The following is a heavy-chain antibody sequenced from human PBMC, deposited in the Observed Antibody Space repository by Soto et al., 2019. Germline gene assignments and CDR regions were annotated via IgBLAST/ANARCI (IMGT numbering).Heavy chain of an antibody. V-gene: IGHV4-31*03. J-gene: IGHJ6*02. D-gene: IGHD5-18*01. CDR2: IYYSGNT. Sequence: SETLSLTCTVSGGSIRSGGYYWSWVRQNPRKGLEWIGNIYYSGNTYYNPSLKSRLTISVDTSKNQFSLNLSSVTAADTAVYYCARDRLMATAGTARHYFGLNVWGQGTTVTVSS. CDR3: ARDRLMATAGTARHYFGLNV. CDR1: GGSIRSGGYY.